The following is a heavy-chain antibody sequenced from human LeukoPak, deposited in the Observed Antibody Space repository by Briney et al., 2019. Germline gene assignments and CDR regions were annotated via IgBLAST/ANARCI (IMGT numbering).Heavy chain of an antibody. CDR1: GFTFSSYS. V-gene: IGHV3-21*01. CDR3: ARDPYYYGSGSYGEHSDY. J-gene: IGHJ4*02. CDR2: ISSSSYI. Sequence: PGGSLRLSCAASGFTFSSYSMNWVRQAPGKGLEWVSSISSSSYIYYADSVKGRFTISRDNAKNSLYLQMNSLRAEDTAVYYCARDPYYYGSGSYGEHSDYWGQGTLVTVSS. D-gene: IGHD3-10*01.